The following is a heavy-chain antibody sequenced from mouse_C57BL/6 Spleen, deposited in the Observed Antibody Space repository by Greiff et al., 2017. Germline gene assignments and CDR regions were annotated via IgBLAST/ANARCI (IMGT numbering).Heavy chain of an antibody. CDR3: AREDYYVHYAMDY. CDR2: IYPGDGDT. Sequence: QVQLQQSGAELVKPGASVKISCKASGYAFSSYWMNWVKQRPGKGLEWIGQIYPGDGDTNYNGKFKGKATLTADKSSSTAYMQLSSLTSEDSAVYFCAREDYYVHYAMDYWGQGTSVTVSS. V-gene: IGHV1-80*01. CDR1: GYAFSSYW. D-gene: IGHD1-1*01. J-gene: IGHJ4*01.